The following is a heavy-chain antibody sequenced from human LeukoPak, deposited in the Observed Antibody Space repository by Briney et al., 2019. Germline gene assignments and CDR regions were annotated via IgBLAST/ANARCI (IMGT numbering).Heavy chain of an antibody. D-gene: IGHD1-26*01. Sequence: SVKVSCKASGGTFSSYAISWVRQAPGQGLEWMGGIIPISGTANYAQKFQGRVTITTDESTSTAYMELSSLRSEDTAVYYCAAPTFYYFDYWGQGTLVTVSS. CDR1: GGTFSSYA. CDR3: AAPTFYYFDY. V-gene: IGHV1-69*05. CDR2: IIPISGTA. J-gene: IGHJ4*02.